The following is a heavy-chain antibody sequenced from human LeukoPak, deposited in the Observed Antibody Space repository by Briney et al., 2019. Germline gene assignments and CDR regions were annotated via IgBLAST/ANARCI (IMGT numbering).Heavy chain of an antibody. CDR3: ARYDSSGYNSY. CDR1: GVSISSHS. Sequence: PSETLSLTCTVSGVSISSHSLSWIRQPPGKGLEWLGYIYYTGSTNYNPFLKSGLTISIDSSKNQFSLTLSSVTAADTAVYYCARYDSSGYNSYWGQGTLVTVSS. D-gene: IGHD3-22*01. V-gene: IGHV4-59*11. CDR2: IYYTGST. J-gene: IGHJ4*02.